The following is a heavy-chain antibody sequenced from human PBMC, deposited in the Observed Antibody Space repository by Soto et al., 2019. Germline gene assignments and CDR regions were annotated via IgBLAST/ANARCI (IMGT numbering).Heavy chain of an antibody. CDR2: VYYSGRT. J-gene: IGHJ3*02. Sequence: SETLSLTCTVSGGSINNYYWSWIRQPPGKGLEWIGYVYYSGRTNYNPSLKSRVTISADSSKNQLSLKVNSVTAADTAVYYCARRCGGNCYYAFDIWGQGTMVTVSS. CDR3: ARRCGGNCYYAFDI. D-gene: IGHD2-21*01. CDR1: GGSINNYY. V-gene: IGHV4-59*08.